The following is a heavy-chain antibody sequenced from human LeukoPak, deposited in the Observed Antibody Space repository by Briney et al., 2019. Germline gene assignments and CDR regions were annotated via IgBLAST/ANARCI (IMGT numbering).Heavy chain of an antibody. D-gene: IGHD6-13*01. Sequence: SDPLSLTCTVSGRSITSRRDFWGWIPQPRGKGLEWIGRSCYNEIPYYNPSLKSRVTMSVDSPKHQFSLKLSSVTAADTAVYYCARCFATAGRVGFDYWGQGTLVAVSS. V-gene: IGHV4-39*01. CDR1: GRSITSRRDF. J-gene: IGHJ4*02. CDR3: ARCFATAGRVGFDY. CDR2: SCYNEIP.